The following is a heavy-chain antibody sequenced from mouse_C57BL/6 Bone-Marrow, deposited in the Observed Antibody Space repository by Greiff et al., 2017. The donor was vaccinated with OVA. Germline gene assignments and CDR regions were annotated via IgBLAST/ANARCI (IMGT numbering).Heavy chain of an antibody. D-gene: IGHD1-1*01. CDR2: IWSGGST. V-gene: IGHV2-2*01. CDR3: ARNCGYYGSHYYAMDY. Sequence: VHLVESGPGLVQPSQSLSITCTVSGFSLTSYGVHWVRQSPGKGLEWLGVIWSGGSTDYNAAFISRLSISKDNSKSQVFFKMNSLQADDTAIYYCARNCGYYGSHYYAMDYWGQGTSVTVSS. J-gene: IGHJ4*01. CDR1: GFSLTSYG.